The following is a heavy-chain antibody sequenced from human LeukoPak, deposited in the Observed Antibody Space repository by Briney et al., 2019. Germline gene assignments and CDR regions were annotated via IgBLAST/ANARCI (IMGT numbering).Heavy chain of an antibody. V-gene: IGHV3-21*01. J-gene: IGHJ3*02. CDR3: ARGHYDFWTAHDAFDI. CDR1: GFTFSSYS. CDR2: ISSSSSYI. D-gene: IGHD3-3*01. Sequence: GGSLRLSCAASGFTFSSYSMNWVRQAPGKGLEWVSSISSSSSYIYYADSVKGRFTISRDNAKNSLYLQMNSLRAEDTAVYYCARGHYDFWTAHDAFDIWGQGTMVTVSS.